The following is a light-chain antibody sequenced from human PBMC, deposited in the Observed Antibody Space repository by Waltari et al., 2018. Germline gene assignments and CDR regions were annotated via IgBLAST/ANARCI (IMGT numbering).Light chain of an antibody. V-gene: IGLV2-14*01. CDR3: SSFTYTTTLV. CDR1: SRDVGGYGQ. Sequence: QSALTQPASVSGSLGQSITISCTGTSRDVGGYGQVSWYQQHPGKAPELIIYEVSKRPAVVSDLFSVPNSGNTASLTISGLQADDEADFYCSSFTYTTTLVFGGGTKLTVL. CDR2: EVS. J-gene: IGLJ3*02.